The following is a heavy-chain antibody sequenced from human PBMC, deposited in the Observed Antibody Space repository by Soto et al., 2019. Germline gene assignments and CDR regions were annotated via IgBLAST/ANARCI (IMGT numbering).Heavy chain of an antibody. CDR1: GGSISSSNW. V-gene: IGHV4-4*02. D-gene: IGHD6-6*01. CDR2: IYHSGST. J-gene: IGHJ4*02. Sequence: SETLSLTCAVSGGSISSSNWWSWVRQPPGKGLEWIGEIYHSGSTNYNPSLKSRVTISVDKSKNQFSLKLSSVTAADTAVYYCARGITSIAARPDYFDYWGQGTLVTVSS. CDR3: ARGITSIAARPDYFDY.